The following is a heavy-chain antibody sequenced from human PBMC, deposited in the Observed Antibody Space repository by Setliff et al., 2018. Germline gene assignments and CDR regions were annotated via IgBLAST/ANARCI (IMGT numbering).Heavy chain of an antibody. CDR3: AKDPSYSGSYDYLDY. J-gene: IGHJ4*02. V-gene: IGHV3-23*01. CDR1: GFAFSSYA. CDR2: ISDSGGNT. Sequence: LRLSCAASGFAFSSYAMTWVRQAPGKGLQWVSAISDSGGNTYYADSVKGRFTISRDNSKNTVYLQMNSLRAEDTAVYYCAKDPSYSGSYDYLDYWGQGTLVTVSS. D-gene: IGHD1-26*01.